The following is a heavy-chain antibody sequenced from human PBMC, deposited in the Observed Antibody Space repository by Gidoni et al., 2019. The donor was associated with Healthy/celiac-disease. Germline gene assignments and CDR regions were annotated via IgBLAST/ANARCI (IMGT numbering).Heavy chain of an antibody. CDR3: ARDALKIPDRVEAFDI. D-gene: IGHD2-15*01. CDR1: GYTFTSYA. Sequence: QVQLVQSGAEVKKPGASVKVSCTASGYTFTSYAMHWVRQAPGQRLEWMGWITAGNGNTKYSQKFQGRVTITRDTSASTAYMELSSLRSEDTAVYYCARDALKIPDRVEAFDIWGQGTMVTVSS. J-gene: IGHJ3*02. V-gene: IGHV1-3*01. CDR2: ITAGNGNT.